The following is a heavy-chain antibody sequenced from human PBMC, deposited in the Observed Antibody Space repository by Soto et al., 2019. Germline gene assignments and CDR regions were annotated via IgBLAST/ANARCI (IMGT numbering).Heavy chain of an antibody. J-gene: IGHJ4*02. CDR1: GFTFSSYA. D-gene: IGHD3-10*01. Sequence: PGGSLRLSCAASGFTFSSYAMSWVRQAPGKGLEWVSAISGSGGSTYYADSVKGRFTISRDNSKNMLYLQMNSLRAEDTAVYYCAMGSSSGSNFDYWGQGTLVTVSS. CDR2: ISGSGGST. CDR3: AMGSSSGSNFDY. V-gene: IGHV3-23*01.